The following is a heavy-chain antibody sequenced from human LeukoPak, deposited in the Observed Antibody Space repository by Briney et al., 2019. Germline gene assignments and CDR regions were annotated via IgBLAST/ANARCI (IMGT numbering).Heavy chain of an antibody. CDR1: GYTFTSYG. CDR2: ISAYNGNT. V-gene: IGHV1-18*01. CDR3: ARESRNYYDSSGYYYAFDY. J-gene: IGHJ4*02. Sequence: GASVKASCKASGYTFTSYGISWVRQAPGQGLEWMGWISAYNGNTNYAQKLQGRVTMTTDTSTSTAYMELRSLRSDDTAVYYCARESRNYYDSSGYYYAFDYWGQGTLVTVSS. D-gene: IGHD3-22*01.